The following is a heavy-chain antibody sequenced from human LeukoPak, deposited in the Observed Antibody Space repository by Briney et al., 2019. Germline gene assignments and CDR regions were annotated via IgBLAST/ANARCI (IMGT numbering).Heavy chain of an antibody. CDR1: GFTFSSYA. CDR3: AKALVDTMIVVVITPFDY. D-gene: IGHD3-22*01. CDR2: ISGSGGST. J-gene: IGHJ4*02. Sequence: GASLRLSCAASGFTFSSYAMSWVRQAPGKGLEWVSAISGSGGSTYYADSVKGRFTISRDNSKNTLYLQMNSLRAEDTAVYYCAKALVDTMIVVVITPFDYWGQGTLVTVSS. V-gene: IGHV3-23*01.